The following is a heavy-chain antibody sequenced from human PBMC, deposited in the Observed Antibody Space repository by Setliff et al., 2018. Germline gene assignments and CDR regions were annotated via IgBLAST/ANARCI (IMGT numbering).Heavy chain of an antibody. V-gene: IGHV3-23*03. CDR3: AKDPNGDYVGAFDS. CDR2: IYSGDRST. J-gene: IGHJ5*01. D-gene: IGHD4-17*01. CDR1: GFTFSSYA. Sequence: PGGSLRLSCAVSGFTFSSYAMSWVRQAPGKGLEWVSTIYSGDRSTFYTDSVKGRFTISRDSSKNTLYLQMNSLRAEDTAVYYCAKDPNGDYVGAFDSWSQGVLVTVSS.